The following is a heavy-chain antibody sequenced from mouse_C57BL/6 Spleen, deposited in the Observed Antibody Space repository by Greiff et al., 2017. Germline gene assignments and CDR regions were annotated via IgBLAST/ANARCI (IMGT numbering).Heavy chain of an antibody. V-gene: IGHV1-7*01. D-gene: IGHD2-3*01. CDR3: ARWLLRGYAMDY. J-gene: IGHJ4*01. CDR1: GYTFTSYW. Sequence: QVQLQQSGAELAKPGASVKLSCKASGYTFTSYWMHWVKQRPGQGLEWIGYINPSSGYTKYNQKFKGKATLTADKSSSTAYMQLSSLTYEDSAVYYCARWLLRGYAMDYWGQGTSVTVSS. CDR2: INPSSGYT.